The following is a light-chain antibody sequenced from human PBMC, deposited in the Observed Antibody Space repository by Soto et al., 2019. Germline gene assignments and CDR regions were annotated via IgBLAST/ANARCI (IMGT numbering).Light chain of an antibody. J-gene: IGKJ4*01. CDR3: QQYGSSPRLT. Sequence: EIVLTQSPGTLSLSPGERATLSCRASQSFSSNYLAWYQQKPGQAPRLLIYRASSRAAGIPDRFNGSGSGTDFTLTISSLETEDFAVYYCQQYGSSPRLTFGGGTKVEIK. V-gene: IGKV3-20*01. CDR2: RAS. CDR1: QSFSSNY.